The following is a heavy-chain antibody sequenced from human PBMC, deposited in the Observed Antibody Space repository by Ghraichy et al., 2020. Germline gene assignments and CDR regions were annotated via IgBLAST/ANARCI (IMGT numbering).Heavy chain of an antibody. CDR3: ARDTSSSSGWWFDP. CDR2: INPTGGSA. D-gene: IGHD6-6*01. Sequence: GESLNISCKASGYTFINHYMHWVRQAPGQGLEWMGVINPTGGSAYYAQKFQGRVTMTRDTSTSTDYMELSSLRSDDTAVYYCARDTSSSSGWWFDPWGQGTLVTVS. V-gene: IGHV1-46*01. J-gene: IGHJ5*02. CDR1: GYTFINHY.